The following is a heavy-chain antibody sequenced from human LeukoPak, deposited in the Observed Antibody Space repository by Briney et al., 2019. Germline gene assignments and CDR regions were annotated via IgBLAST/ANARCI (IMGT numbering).Heavy chain of an antibody. J-gene: IGHJ3*02. CDR3: ARGDPDISFGVAGEAFDI. Sequence: GGSLRLSCAASGFTFSSYDMNWVRQAPGKGLEWVSSISSSSSYIYYADSMKGRFTISRDNAKKSLYLQMNSLRAEDTAVYYCARGDPDISFGVAGEAFDIWGQGTMVTVSS. CDR1: GFTFSSYD. V-gene: IGHV3-21*01. CDR2: ISSSSSYI. D-gene: IGHD3-3*01.